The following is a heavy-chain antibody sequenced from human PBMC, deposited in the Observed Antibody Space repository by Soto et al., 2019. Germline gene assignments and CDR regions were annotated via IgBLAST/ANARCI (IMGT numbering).Heavy chain of an antibody. Sequence: ASVKVSFKASGYTFTGHYIHWVRQAPEQGPEWMGEIGPETGATRYAQKFQGRVTMTRDMSITTVYMELNNLSPDDTAVYYCGRGRSGQIVVFYWGQGTPVTVSS. CDR2: IGPETGAT. V-gene: IGHV1-2*02. CDR3: GRGRSGQIVVFY. J-gene: IGHJ4*02. CDR1: GYTFTGHY. D-gene: IGHD1-26*01.